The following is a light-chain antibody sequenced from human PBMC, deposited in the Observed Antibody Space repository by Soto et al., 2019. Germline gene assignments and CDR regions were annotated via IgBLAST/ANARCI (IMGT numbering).Light chain of an antibody. CDR1: QDITNY. J-gene: IGKJ4*01. CDR2: ASY. CDR3: QQSYSTPLT. Sequence: DIQMTQSPSSLSASVGDRVTITCQASQDITNYLNWYQQKPGKAPKLLISASYDLQSGVPSRFSGSESGTDFTLTISSLQPEDFATYFCQQSYSTPLTFGGGTKVEIK. V-gene: IGKV1-39*01.